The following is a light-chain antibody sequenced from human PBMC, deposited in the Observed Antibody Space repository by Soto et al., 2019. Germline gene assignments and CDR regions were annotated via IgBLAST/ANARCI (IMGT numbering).Light chain of an antibody. J-gene: IGLJ1*01. Sequence: QSALTQPPSASGSPGQSVTISCTGTSSDVGGYRFVSWYQQHPGKAPKLIIYQVTKRPPGVPDRFSGSKSGNTASLTVSGLQAEDYADYYCSSYAGRTLYVFGTGTKVTVL. V-gene: IGLV2-8*01. CDR3: SSYAGRTLYV. CDR2: QVT. CDR1: SSDVGGYRF.